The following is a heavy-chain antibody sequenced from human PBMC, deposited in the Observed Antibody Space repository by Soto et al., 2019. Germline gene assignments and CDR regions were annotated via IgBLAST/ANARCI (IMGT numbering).Heavy chain of an antibody. CDR3: AREGVAVAGPYDY. D-gene: IGHD6-19*01. Sequence: ETLSLTCAVYGGSFSGYYWSWIRQPPGKGLEWVSVIYSGGSTYYADSVKGRFTISRDNSKNTLYLQMNSLRAEDTAVYYCAREGVAVAGPYDYWGQGTLVTVSS. J-gene: IGHJ4*02. CDR2: IYSGGST. CDR1: GGSFSGYY. V-gene: IGHV3-53*01.